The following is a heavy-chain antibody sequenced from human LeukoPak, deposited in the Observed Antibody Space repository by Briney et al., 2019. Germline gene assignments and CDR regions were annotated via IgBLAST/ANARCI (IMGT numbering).Heavy chain of an antibody. CDR3: ARDQVAAAGNFDY. V-gene: IGHV3-21*01. CDR2: ISSSSSYI. Sequence: GGSLRLSCAASGFTFSSYSMNWVRQAPGKGLEWVSSISSSSSYIYYADSVKGRFTISRDNAKNSLYLQMNSLRAEDTAVYYCARDQVAAAGNFDYWGQGTLVTVSS. J-gene: IGHJ4*02. D-gene: IGHD6-13*01. CDR1: GFTFSSYS.